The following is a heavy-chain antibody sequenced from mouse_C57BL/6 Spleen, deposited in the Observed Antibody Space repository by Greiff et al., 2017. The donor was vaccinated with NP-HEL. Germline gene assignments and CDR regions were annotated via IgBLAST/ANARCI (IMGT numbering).Heavy chain of an antibody. D-gene: IGHD2-4*01. CDR2: IYPGSGST. V-gene: IGHV1-55*01. J-gene: IGHJ3*01. CDR3: ARRGYDYDEAWFAY. Sequence: VQLQQPGAELVKPGASVKMSCKASGYTFTSYWITWVKQRPGQGLEWIGDIYPGSGSTNYNEKFKSKATLTVDTSSSTAYMQLSSLTSEDSAVYYCARRGYDYDEAWFAYWGQGTLVTVSA. CDR1: GYTFTSYW.